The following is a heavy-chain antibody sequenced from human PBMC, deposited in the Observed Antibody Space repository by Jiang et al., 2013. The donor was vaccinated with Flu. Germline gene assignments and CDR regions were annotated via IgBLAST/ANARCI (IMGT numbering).Heavy chain of an antibody. Sequence: TCAVSGGSISSSNWWSWVRQPPGKGLEWIGEIYYSGSTNYNPSLKSRVTISVDTSKNQFSLKLSSVTAADTAVYYCARHAASGWLSELDYWGQGTLVTVSS. CDR1: GGSISSSNW. CDR3: ARHAASGWLSELDY. D-gene: IGHD6-19*01. V-gene: IGHV4-4*02. J-gene: IGHJ4*02. CDR2: IYYSGST.